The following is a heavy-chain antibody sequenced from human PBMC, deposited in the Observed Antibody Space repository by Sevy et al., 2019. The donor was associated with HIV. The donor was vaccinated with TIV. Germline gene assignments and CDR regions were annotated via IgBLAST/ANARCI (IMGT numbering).Heavy chain of an antibody. J-gene: IGHJ2*01. CDR1: GGSFSAYY. CDR2: INHSGSA. CDR3: ARPGGDL. D-gene: IGHD3-10*01. V-gene: IGHV4-34*01. Sequence: SEALSLTCAVYGGSFSAYYWSWIRQAPGQGLEWIGDINHSGSANYNPSFKSRVTISVDTTKSQFSLKLGSVTAADQAVYYCARPGGDLWGRGTLATVSS.